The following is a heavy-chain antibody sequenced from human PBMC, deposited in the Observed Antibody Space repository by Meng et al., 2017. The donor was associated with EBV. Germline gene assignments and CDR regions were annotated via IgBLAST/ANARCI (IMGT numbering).Heavy chain of an antibody. CDR3: ASHPAYSGSYDGGY. V-gene: IGHV3-11*01. J-gene: IGHJ4*02. D-gene: IGHD1-26*01. CDR1: GFTFSDYY. CDR2: ISSSGSTI. Sequence: LVEAGGGLVKPGGSPRLSCGASGFTFSDYYMSWIRQAPGKGLEWVSYISSSGSTIYYADSVKGRFTISRDNAKNSLYLQMNSLRAEDTAVYYCASHPAYSGSYDGGYWGQGTLVTVSS.